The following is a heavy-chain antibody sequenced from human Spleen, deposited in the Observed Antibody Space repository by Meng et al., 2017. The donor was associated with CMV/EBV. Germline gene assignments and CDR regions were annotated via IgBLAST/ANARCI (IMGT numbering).Heavy chain of an antibody. CDR3: ARMVVLRYLEWLS. V-gene: IGHV4-59*08. J-gene: IGHJ4*02. D-gene: IGHD3-3*01. CDR1: GGSISSYY. Sequence: GSLRLSCTVSGGSISSYYWSWIRQPPGKGLEWIGTTYHSGSTSFNPSLKSRVTISIDTSKNQFSLNLRSVTAADTAVYYCARMVVLRYLEWLSWGQGTLVTVSS. CDR2: TYHSGST.